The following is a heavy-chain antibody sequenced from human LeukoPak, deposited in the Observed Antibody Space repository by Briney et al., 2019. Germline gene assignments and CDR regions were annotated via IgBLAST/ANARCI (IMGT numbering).Heavy chain of an antibody. CDR3: ARDLDGDYVGASYYFDY. CDR1: GFSLSTSW. J-gene: IGHJ4*02. V-gene: IGHV3-74*01. D-gene: IGHD4-17*01. CDR2: VNADGSST. Sequence: GGSLRLSCAASGFSLSTSWMHWVRQAPGQGLVWVSRVNADGSSTDYADSVRGRFTISRDNAMNTLYLQMNSLRAEDTAVYYCARDLDGDYVGASYYFDYWGQGTLVTVSS.